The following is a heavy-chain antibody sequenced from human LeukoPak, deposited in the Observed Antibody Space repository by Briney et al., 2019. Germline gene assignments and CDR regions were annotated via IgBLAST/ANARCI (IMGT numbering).Heavy chain of an antibody. J-gene: IGHJ6*02. CDR1: GGSISDYF. CDR2: SGST. D-gene: IGHD3-10*01. V-gene: IGHV4-59*01. CDR3: ARTRRHYYGSGRNLSPWPAGMDV. Sequence: SETLSLTCTVSGGSISDYFWTWIRHPPGKGLEWIGYSGSTKYNPFLKSRVTISVDTSKSQFSLTLTSVTAADTAVYYCARTRRHYYGSGRNLSPWPAGMDVWGQGTTVTVS.